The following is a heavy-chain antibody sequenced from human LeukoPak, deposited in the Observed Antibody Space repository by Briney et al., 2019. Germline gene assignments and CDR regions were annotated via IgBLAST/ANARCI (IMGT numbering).Heavy chain of an antibody. D-gene: IGHD3-3*01. CDR1: GFTFSDYY. J-gene: IGHJ4*02. V-gene: IGHV3-7*01. Sequence: GGSLRLSCAASGFTFSDYYMSWIRQAPGKGLEWVANIKQDGSEKYYVDSVKGRFTISRDNAKNSLYLQMNSLRAEDTAVYYCARLDITVPAYFDYWGQGTLVTVSS. CDR3: ARLDITVPAYFDY. CDR2: IKQDGSEK.